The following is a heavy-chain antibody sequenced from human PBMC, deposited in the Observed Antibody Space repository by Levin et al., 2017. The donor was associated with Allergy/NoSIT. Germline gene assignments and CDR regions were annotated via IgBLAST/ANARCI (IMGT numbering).Heavy chain of an antibody. CDR3: ASYRSGSCD. Sequence: GESLKISCKASGYTFTSYDINWVRQATGQGLEWVGWMKHNSGNTGYAQKVQGRVTMTRNTSISTAYMELSSLRAEDTAVYYCASYRSGSCDWGQGTLVTVSS. D-gene: IGHD5-12*01. CDR1: GYTFTSYD. V-gene: IGHV1-8*01. J-gene: IGHJ4*02. CDR2: MKHNSGNT.